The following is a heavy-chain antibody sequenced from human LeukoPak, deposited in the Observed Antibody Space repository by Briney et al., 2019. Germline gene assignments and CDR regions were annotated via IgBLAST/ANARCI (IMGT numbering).Heavy chain of an antibody. Sequence: SGPTLVKPTQTLTLTCTFSGFSLSTSGAGVGWIRQPPGKALEWLALIYWDDDKRYSPSLKSRLTITKDTSKNQVVLTMTNMDPVDTATYYCAHPGLSIAAFDYWGQGTLVTVSS. V-gene: IGHV2-5*02. CDR1: GFSLSTSGAG. D-gene: IGHD6-6*01. CDR3: AHPGLSIAAFDY. J-gene: IGHJ4*02. CDR2: IYWDDDK.